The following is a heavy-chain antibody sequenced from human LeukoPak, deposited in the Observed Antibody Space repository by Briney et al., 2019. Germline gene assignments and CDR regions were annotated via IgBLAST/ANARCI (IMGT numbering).Heavy chain of an antibody. CDR2: ISGDGGST. D-gene: IGHD3-3*01. V-gene: IGHV3-43*02. CDR3: AKDISNYDFWSGFYT. J-gene: IGHJ5*02. Sequence: SGGSLRLSCAASGFTFDDYAMHWVRQAPGKGLEWVSFISGDGGSTYYADSVKGRFTISRDNSKNSLYLQMNSLRTEDTALYYCAKDISNYDFWSGFYTWGQGTLVTVSS. CDR1: GFTFDDYA.